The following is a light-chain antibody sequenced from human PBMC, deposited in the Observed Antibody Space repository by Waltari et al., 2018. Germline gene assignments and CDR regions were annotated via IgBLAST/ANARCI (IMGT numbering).Light chain of an antibody. V-gene: IGKV2-28*01. CDR2: LGS. J-gene: IGKJ2*03. Sequence: IVMTQSPLSLPVTPGEPASISCRSSQSLLHTNGNNFLSSYLHKPGQSPHLLIYLGSNRASGVPDRFSGSGSGTDFTLKISRVEAEDVGLYYCMQALQSPLSFGQGTKLEIK. CDR1: QSLLHTNGNNF. CDR3: MQALQSPLS.